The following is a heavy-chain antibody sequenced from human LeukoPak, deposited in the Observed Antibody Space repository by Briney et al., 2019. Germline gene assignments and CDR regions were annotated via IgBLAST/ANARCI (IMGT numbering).Heavy chain of an antibody. CDR3: ARDPGGYSYGYYYYGMDV. CDR1: GYTFTSYG. CDR2: ISAYHGNT. J-gene: IGHJ6*02. V-gene: IGHV1-18*01. D-gene: IGHD5-18*01. Sequence: GASVKVSCKASGYTFTSYGISWVRQAPGQGLEWMGWISAYHGNTNYAQKLQGRVTMTTDTSTSTAYMELRSLRSDDTAVYYCARDPGGYSYGYYYYGMDVWGRGTTVTVSS.